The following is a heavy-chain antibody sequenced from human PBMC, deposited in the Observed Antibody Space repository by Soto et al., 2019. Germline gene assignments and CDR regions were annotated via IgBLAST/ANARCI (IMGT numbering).Heavy chain of an antibody. CDR2: ISYDGSNK. V-gene: IGHV3-30*18. CDR1: GFTFSSYG. D-gene: IGHD2-2*01. CDR3: AKAHSLKVVVPAATFSYDYYYYYMDV. J-gene: IGHJ6*03. Sequence: GGSLRLSCAASGFTFSSYGMHWVRQAPGKGLEWVAVISYDGSNKYYADSVKGRFTISRDNSKNTLYLQMNSLRAEDTAVYYCAKAHSLKVVVPAATFSYDYYYYYMDVWGKGTTVTVSS.